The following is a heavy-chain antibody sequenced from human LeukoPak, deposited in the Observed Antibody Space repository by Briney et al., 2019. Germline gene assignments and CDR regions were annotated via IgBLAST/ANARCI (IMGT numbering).Heavy chain of an antibody. Sequence: GGSLRLSCAASGFTFSSYAMSWVRQAPGRGLEWVSSITGSGATTYYADSVKGRFTVSRDNSKNTLYLQMNSLRAEDTAVYHCARWPDYYDTSKYYYGMDVWGQGTTVTVSS. CDR2: ITGSGATT. CDR3: ARWPDYYDTSKYYYGMDV. CDR1: GFTFSSYA. J-gene: IGHJ6*02. D-gene: IGHD3-22*01. V-gene: IGHV3-23*01.